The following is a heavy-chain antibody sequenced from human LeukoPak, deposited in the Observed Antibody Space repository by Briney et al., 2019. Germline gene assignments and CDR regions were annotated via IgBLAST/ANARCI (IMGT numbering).Heavy chain of an antibody. CDR2: ISGSGGST. D-gene: IGHD3-3*01. CDR3: AKCGTIFGVVIYLDY. CDR1: GFTFSSYA. J-gene: IGHJ4*02. V-gene: IGHV3-23*01. Sequence: GGSLRLSCAASGFTFSSYAMSWVRQAPGKGLEWVSAISGSGGSTYYADSVKGRFTISRDNSKNTLYLQMNSLRAADTAVYYCAKCGTIFGVVIYLDYWGQGTLVTVSS.